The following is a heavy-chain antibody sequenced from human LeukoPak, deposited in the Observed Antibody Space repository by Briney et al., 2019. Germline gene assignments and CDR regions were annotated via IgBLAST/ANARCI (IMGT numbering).Heavy chain of an antibody. CDR3: AKSPQHWLFDY. CDR1: GILVGSKY. V-gene: IGHV3-53*01. J-gene: IGHJ4*02. D-gene: IGHD6-19*01. CDR2: IDSTGST. Sequence: QAGGSLSLFYVASGILVGSKYMIWVRQAPGKGLEWVSFIDSTGSTYYADSVKGRFTISRDNSKNTMYLQMNSLRVEDTAVYYYAKSPQHWLFDYWGQGTLVTVSS.